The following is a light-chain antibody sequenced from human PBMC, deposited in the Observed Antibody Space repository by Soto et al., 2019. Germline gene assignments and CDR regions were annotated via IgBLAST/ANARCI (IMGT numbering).Light chain of an antibody. CDR2: DAS. Sequence: EIVLTPSPAALFLSPGERATLSCRASQSVSSYLAWYQQKPGQAPRLLIYDASNRATGITARFSGSGSGTDFTLTISSLEPEDFAVYYCQQRSNWPLTLGQGTKVDTK. V-gene: IGKV3-11*01. CDR3: QQRSNWPLT. CDR1: QSVSSY. J-gene: IGKJ1*01.